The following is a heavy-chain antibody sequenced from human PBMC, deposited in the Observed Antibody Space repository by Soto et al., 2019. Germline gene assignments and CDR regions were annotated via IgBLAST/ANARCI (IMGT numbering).Heavy chain of an antibody. J-gene: IGHJ5*02. CDR1: GFTFSSYW. Sequence: VQLVESGGGLVQPGGSLRLSCAASGFTFSSYWMSWVRQAPGKGLEWVANIKQDGSEKYYVDSVKGRFTISRDNAKNSLYLQMNSLRAEDTAVYYCAREEADSSADLIDPWGQGTLVTVSS. CDR2: IKQDGSEK. CDR3: AREEADSSADLIDP. D-gene: IGHD6-19*01. V-gene: IGHV3-7*01.